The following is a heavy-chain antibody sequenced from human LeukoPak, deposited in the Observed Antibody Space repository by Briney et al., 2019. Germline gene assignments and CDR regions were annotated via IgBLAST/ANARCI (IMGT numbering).Heavy chain of an antibody. Sequence: GGSLRLSCAASGFTFSTYNMNWLRQAPGKGLEWVSYISSGSSTIFYADSVKGRFTISRDNAKNSLYLQMNSLRDEDTAVYYCARVYSSGWYVDYWGQGTPVTVSS. J-gene: IGHJ4*02. CDR3: ARVYSSGWYVDY. V-gene: IGHV3-48*02. CDR1: GFTFSTYN. CDR2: ISSGSSTI. D-gene: IGHD6-19*01.